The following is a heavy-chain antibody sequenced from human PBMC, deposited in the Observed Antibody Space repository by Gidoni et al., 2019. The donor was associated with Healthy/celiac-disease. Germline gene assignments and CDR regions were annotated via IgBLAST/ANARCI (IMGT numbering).Heavy chain of an antibody. J-gene: IGHJ5*02. CDR2: IYYSGSI. CDR3: ARGYNWFDP. CDR1: GGSISSYY. V-gene: IGHV4-59*01. Sequence: QVQLQESGPGLVKLSETLSLTCTVSGGSISSYYWSWIRQPPGKGLEWIGYIYYSGSINYNPSLKSRVTISVDTSKNQFSLKLSSVTAADTAVYYCARGYNWFDPWGQGTLVTVSS.